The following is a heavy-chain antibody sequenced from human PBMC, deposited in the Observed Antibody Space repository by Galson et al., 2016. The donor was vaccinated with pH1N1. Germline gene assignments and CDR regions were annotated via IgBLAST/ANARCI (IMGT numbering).Heavy chain of an antibody. J-gene: IGHJ4*02. V-gene: IGHV3-30*04. Sequence: SLRLSCAASGFTFSSYAMHWVRQAPGKGLEWVAFISNDGSYQYYADSVKGRFTISRDNSKNTLYLQMNSLRAEDTAVYYCARTLIVVVPAAVDYWGRGTLVTVSS. CDR1: GFTFSSYA. CDR3: ARTLIVVVPAAVDY. CDR2: ISNDGSYQ. D-gene: IGHD2-2*01.